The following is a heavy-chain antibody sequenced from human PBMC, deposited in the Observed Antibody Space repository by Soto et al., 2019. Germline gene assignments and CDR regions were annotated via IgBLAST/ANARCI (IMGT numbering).Heavy chain of an antibody. CDR1: GGSISSSSYY. CDR2: IYYSGST. J-gene: IGHJ3*02. D-gene: IGHD3-3*01. V-gene: IGHV4-39*01. Sequence: QLQLQESGPGLVKPSETLSLTCTVSGGSISSSSYYWGWIRQPPGKGLEWIGSIYYSGSTYYNPSLKSRVTISVATSKSQFSMKLSSVTAADTAVYYCARVRFLGSPPLGAFDIWGQGTMVTVSS. CDR3: ARVRFLGSPPLGAFDI.